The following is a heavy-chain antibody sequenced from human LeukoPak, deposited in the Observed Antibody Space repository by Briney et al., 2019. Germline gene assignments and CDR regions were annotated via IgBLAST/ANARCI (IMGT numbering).Heavy chain of an antibody. D-gene: IGHD3-10*01. J-gene: IGHJ5*02. V-gene: IGHV4-31*03. CDR3: ARDSSVRGVIISDWFDP. CDR2: IYYSGST. CDR1: GGSISSGGYY. Sequence: SETLSLTCTVSGGSISSGGYYWSWIRQHPGKGLEWIGYIYYSGSTYYNPSLKSRVTISVDMSKNQFSLKLSSVTAADTAVYYCARDSSVRGVIISDWFDPWGQGTLVTVSS.